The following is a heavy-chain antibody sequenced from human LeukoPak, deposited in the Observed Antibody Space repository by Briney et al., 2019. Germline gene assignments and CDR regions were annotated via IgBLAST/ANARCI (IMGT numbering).Heavy chain of an antibody. CDR3: ARGRPAVTSYFDY. V-gene: IGHV4-39*07. CDR1: GGSFSSSSYY. CDR2: IYYSGST. D-gene: IGHD4-17*01. Sequence: SETLSLTCAVYGGSFSSSSYYWGWIRQPPGKGLEWIGSIYYSGSTYYNPSLKSRVTISVDTSKNQFSLKLSSVTAADTAVYYCARGRPAVTSYFDYWGQGTLVTVSS. J-gene: IGHJ4*02.